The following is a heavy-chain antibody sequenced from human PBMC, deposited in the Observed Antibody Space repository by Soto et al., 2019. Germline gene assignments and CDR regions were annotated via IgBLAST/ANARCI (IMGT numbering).Heavy chain of an antibody. CDR3: ARRTTPPEYYYYYYMDV. J-gene: IGHJ6*03. CDR1: SGSISSSNW. Sequence: PSETLSLTCAVSSGSISSSNWWSWVRQPPGKGLEWIGEIYHSGSTNYNPSLKSRVTISVDKSKNQFSLKLSSVTAADTAVYYCARRTTPPEYYYYYYMDVWGKGTTVPVSS. V-gene: IGHV4-4*02. CDR2: IYHSGST. D-gene: IGHD1-1*01.